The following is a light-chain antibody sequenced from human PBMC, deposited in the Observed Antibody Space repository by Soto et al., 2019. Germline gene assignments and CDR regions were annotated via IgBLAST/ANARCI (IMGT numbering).Light chain of an antibody. CDR3: QQRSNWPLT. V-gene: IGKV3-11*01. J-gene: IGKJ4*01. CDR1: QSVRSY. CDR2: DAS. Sequence: EIVLTQSPATLSLSPGERATLSCRASQSVRSYLAWSQQKPGQAPRLLLYDASNRATGIPARFSGSGSGTDFTLTISSLEPEDLAVYYCQQRSNWPLTFGGGTKVEIK.